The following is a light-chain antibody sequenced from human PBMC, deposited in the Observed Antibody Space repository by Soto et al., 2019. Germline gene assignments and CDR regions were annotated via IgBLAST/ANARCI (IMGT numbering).Light chain of an antibody. CDR1: SSDVGGYNY. CDR3: ISYTRSSTRG. CDR2: EVS. Sequence: QSALTQPASVSVSPGQSITIACTGTSSDVGGYNYVSWYQQHPGKAHKLMIYEVSNRPSGVSNRFSGSKSGNTASRTISGLQAEDEADYYCISYTRSSTRGFGTGTKLTVL. J-gene: IGLJ1*01. V-gene: IGLV2-14*01.